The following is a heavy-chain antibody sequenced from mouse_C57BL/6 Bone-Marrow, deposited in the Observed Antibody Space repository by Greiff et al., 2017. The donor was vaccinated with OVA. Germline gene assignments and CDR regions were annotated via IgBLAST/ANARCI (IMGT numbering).Heavy chain of an antibody. CDR1: GYSFTGYF. V-gene: IGHV1-20*01. CDR3: ARGLGYYRFAY. Sequence: EVKLVESGPELVKPGASVKISCKASGYSFTGYFMNWVMQSHGKSLEWIGRINPCNGDTFYNQKFKGKATLTVDKSSSTAHMELRSLTSEDSAVYYCARGLGYYRFAYWGRGTLVTVSA. CDR2: INPCNGDT. J-gene: IGHJ3*01. D-gene: IGHD2-3*01.